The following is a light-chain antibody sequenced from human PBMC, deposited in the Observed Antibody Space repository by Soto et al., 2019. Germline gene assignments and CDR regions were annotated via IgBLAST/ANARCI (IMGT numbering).Light chain of an antibody. Sequence: DIQITQSPSSVSASGGGRVTSTCGASQVISSWLAWYQQKPGKAPKLLIYAASSLQSGVPSRFSGSGSETEFSLTIRALQPEDFATYYCQQLSRYPLTFGGGTKVDI. CDR3: QQLSRYPLT. CDR2: AAS. J-gene: IGKJ4*01. CDR1: QVISSW. V-gene: IGKV1-12*01.